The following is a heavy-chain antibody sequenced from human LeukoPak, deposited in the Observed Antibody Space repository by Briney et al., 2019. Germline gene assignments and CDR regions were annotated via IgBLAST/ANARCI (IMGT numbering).Heavy chain of an antibody. V-gene: IGHV3-74*01. Sequence: PGGSLRLSCAASGFTFSSYWMHWVRQAPGKGLVWVSHIKTDGISTNYADSVMGRLTISRDNAKNTLYLQINRLRAEDTAVYYCARRGTIAVPVFWFDPWGQGTLVIVSS. CDR2: IKTDGIST. CDR1: GFTFSSYW. D-gene: IGHD6-19*01. J-gene: IGHJ5*02. CDR3: ARRGTIAVPVFWFDP.